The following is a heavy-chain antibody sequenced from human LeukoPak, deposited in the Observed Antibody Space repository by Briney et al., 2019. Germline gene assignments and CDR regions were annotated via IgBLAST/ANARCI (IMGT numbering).Heavy chain of an antibody. V-gene: IGHV3-21*01. CDR3: ARSYSSGWYVVYYFDY. CDR2: ISSSSSYI. CDR1: GFTFSSYS. D-gene: IGHD6-19*01. J-gene: IGHJ4*02. Sequence: GRSLRLSCAASGFTFSSYSMNWVRQAPGKGLEWVSSISSSSSYIYYADSVKGRFTISRDNAKKSLFLQMNSLRAEDTAVYYCARSYSSGWYVVYYFDYWGQGTLVTVSS.